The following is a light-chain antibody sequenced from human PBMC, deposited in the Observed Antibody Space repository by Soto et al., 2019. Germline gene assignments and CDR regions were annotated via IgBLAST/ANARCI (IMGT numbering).Light chain of an antibody. Sequence: SVLTQPPSASGFPGQSVTISCTGTSSDVGYYDYVSWYQQHPGKAPKLVIYEVTKRPSGVPDRVSASKSGNTASLTVSGLRAEDEADYYCSSYAGSNNVVFGSGTKVTV. V-gene: IGLV2-8*01. CDR2: EVT. CDR1: SSDVGYYDY. J-gene: IGLJ1*01. CDR3: SSYAGSNNVV.